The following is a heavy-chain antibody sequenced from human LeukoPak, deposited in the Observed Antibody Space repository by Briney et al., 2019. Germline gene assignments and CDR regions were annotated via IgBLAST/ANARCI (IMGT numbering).Heavy chain of an antibody. Sequence: QPGGSLRLSCAASGFTFSIYAMSWVRQAPGKGLEWVSGISGSGGSTYYADSVEGRFTISRDNSKTTLYLQMNSLRAEDTAVYYCAKGIESSGSYYTGFDYWGQGTLVTVSS. CDR2: ISGSGGST. CDR3: AKGIESSGSYYTGFDY. CDR1: GFTFSIYA. V-gene: IGHV3-23*01. J-gene: IGHJ4*02. D-gene: IGHD1-26*01.